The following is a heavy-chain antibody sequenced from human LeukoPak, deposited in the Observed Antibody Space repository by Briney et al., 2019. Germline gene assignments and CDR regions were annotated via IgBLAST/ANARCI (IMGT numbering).Heavy chain of an antibody. Sequence: GGSLRLSCAASGFTFSNYWMSWVRQAPGKGLEWVASIHQHGNEKYFVDSVRGRFTISRDNAKNSLYLQMSGLRAEDTAVYYCATLNGPLFEYWGQGTLVTVSS. D-gene: IGHD2-8*01. CDR3: ATLNGPLFEY. CDR2: IHQHGNEK. J-gene: IGHJ4*02. CDR1: GFTFSNYW. V-gene: IGHV3-7*01.